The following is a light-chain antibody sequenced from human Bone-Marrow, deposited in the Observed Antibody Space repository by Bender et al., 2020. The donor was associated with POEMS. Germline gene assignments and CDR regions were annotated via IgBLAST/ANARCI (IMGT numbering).Light chain of an antibody. CDR1: SSNIGSNYD. J-gene: IGLJ2*01. Sequence: QSVLTQPPSVSGAPGQRVTISCTGSSSNIGSNYDVHWYQQFPGKAPKFLISDNTNRPSGVPDRFSGSKSGTSASLVITGLQAEDEADYYCQSYDSSVNVVFGGGTRLTVL. CDR2: DNT. CDR3: QSYDSSVNVV. V-gene: IGLV1-40*01.